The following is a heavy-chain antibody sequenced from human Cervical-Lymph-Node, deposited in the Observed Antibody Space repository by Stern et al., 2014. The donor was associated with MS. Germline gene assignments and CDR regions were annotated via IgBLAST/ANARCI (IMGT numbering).Heavy chain of an antibody. CDR2: IYSSGST. CDR3: ARGNYDVLTDNGGHGFDI. J-gene: IGHJ3*02. CDR1: GGSISSGNYY. D-gene: IGHD3-9*01. Sequence: QLQLQESGPGLVKPSQTLSLTCTVSGGSISSGNYYWSWIRQPAGEGLEWIGRIYSSGSTQYNPPLKSRVTISADTSTNPFSLSLGSVTAADTAVYYCARGNYDVLTDNGGHGFDIWGQGTMVTVSS. V-gene: IGHV4-61*02.